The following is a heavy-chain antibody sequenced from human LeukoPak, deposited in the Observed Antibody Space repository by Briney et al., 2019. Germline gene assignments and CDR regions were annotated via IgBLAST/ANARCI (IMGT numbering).Heavy chain of an antibody. CDR1: GFTFSSYG. CDR2: IYSGGST. J-gene: IGHJ4*02. Sequence: GGSLRLSCAASGFTFSSYGMHWVRQAPGKGLEWVSVIYSGGSTYYADSVKGRFTISRDNSKNTLYLQMNSLRAEDTAVYYCARDRSGWYYFDYWGQGTLVTVSS. CDR3: ARDRSGWYYFDY. V-gene: IGHV3-66*02. D-gene: IGHD6-19*01.